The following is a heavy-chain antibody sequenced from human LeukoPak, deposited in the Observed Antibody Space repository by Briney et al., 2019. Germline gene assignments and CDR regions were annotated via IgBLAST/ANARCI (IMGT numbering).Heavy chain of an antibody. J-gene: IGHJ4*02. Sequence: PSETLSLTCTVSGGSISSSSYYWGWIRQPPGKGLEWIGEINHSGSTNYNPSLKSRVTISVDTSKNQFSLKLSSVTAADTAVYYCAREGIAVAAGDYWGQGTLVTVSS. CDR1: GGSISSSSYY. CDR2: INHSGST. D-gene: IGHD6-19*01. V-gene: IGHV4-39*07. CDR3: AREGIAVAAGDY.